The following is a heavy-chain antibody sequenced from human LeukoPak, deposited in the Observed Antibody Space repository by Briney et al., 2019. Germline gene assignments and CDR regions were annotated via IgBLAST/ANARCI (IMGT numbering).Heavy chain of an antibody. D-gene: IGHD6-13*01. CDR3: AREWQGGIAAAGTRIEGDY. CDR1: GFVFSTYW. J-gene: IGHJ4*02. V-gene: IGHV3-7*01. CDR2: INLDGTEE. Sequence: GGSLRLSCAATGFVFSTYWMTWVRQAPGKGLEWVANINLDGTEEHYVDSVKGRFTISRDNAENSLFLQMNSLRVEDTAVYYCAREWQGGIAAAGTRIEGDYWGQGTLVAVSS.